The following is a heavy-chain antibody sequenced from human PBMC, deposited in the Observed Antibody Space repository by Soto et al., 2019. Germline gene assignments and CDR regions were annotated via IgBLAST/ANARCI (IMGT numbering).Heavy chain of an antibody. D-gene: IGHD3-10*01. Sequence: SQTLSLTFVISGDSVSSNSSGWNWIRQSPSRVLEWLGRTYYKSKWNNDYALSVKSRITINPDTSKNKFSLHLYSVTPEDTAVYYCTGITWFRGMDVWGQGTTVTV. CDR2: TYYKSKWNN. CDR3: TGITWFRGMDV. CDR1: GDSVSSNSSG. V-gene: IGHV6-1*01. J-gene: IGHJ6*02.